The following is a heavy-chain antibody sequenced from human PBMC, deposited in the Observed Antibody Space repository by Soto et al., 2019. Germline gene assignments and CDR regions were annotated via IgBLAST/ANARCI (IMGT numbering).Heavy chain of an antibody. D-gene: IGHD3-3*01. V-gene: IGHV3-15*01. J-gene: IGHJ4*02. CDR1: GFTFSNAW. Sequence: GGSLRLSCAASGFTFSNAWMSWVRQAPGKGLEWVGRIKSKTDGGTTDYAAPGKGRFTISRDDSKNTLYLQMNSLKTEDTAVYYCTTDHDFWSGYDFIDYWGQGTLVTVSS. CDR2: IKSKTDGGTT. CDR3: TTDHDFWSGYDFIDY.